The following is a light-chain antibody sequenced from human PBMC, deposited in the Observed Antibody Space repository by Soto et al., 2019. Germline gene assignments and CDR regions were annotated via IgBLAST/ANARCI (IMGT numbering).Light chain of an antibody. Sequence: EIVLTQSPATLSLSPGERATLSCRASQSVSSYLAWYQRKPGQAPRLLIYDASNRATGIPARFSGSGSGTDFTLTISSLEPEDFAVYYCQQRSNWPPLTFGGGTRLEI. V-gene: IGKV3-11*01. CDR2: DAS. CDR3: QQRSNWPPLT. J-gene: IGKJ5*01. CDR1: QSVSSY.